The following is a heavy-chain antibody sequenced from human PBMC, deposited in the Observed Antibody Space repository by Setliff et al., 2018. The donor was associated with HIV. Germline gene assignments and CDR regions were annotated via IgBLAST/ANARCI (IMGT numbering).Heavy chain of an antibody. Sequence: SETLSLTCSVSGYSVSSPYYWAWIRQSPGKGLEWIGSIYHSESTYYSPSLKSRVIISVDAANEQFSLRLSSVTAADTAVYYCARYTVDTFFFDYWGQGRLVTVSS. CDR3: ARYTVDTFFFDY. D-gene: IGHD4-17*01. CDR1: GYSVSSPYY. J-gene: IGHJ4*02. CDR2: IYHSEST. V-gene: IGHV4-38-2*02.